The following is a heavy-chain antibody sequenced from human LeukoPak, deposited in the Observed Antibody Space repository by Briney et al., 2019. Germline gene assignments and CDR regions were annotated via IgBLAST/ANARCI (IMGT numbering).Heavy chain of an antibody. D-gene: IGHD6-13*01. CDR2: IYYGGST. Sequence: SETLSLTCTVSGGSISSSSYYWGWMRQPPGKGLEWIGSIYYGGSTYYNPSLKSRVTISVDTSKNQFSLKLSSVTAADTAVYYCAIRRWYLNWFDPWGEGTLVSASS. CDR1: GGSISSSSYY. CDR3: AIRRWYLNWFDP. J-gene: IGHJ5*02. V-gene: IGHV4-39*01.